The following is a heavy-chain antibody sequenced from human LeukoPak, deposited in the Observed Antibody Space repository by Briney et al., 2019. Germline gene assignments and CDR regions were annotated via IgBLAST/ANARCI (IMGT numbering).Heavy chain of an antibody. D-gene: IGHD3-22*01. V-gene: IGHV3-33*01. CDR3: ARANLYYGSSGYGYDY. CDR2: IWYDGTKK. Sequence: GGSLGLSCAASGFTFSSYGMHWVRQAPGKGLEWVAVIWYDGTKKYYVDSVEGRFTISRDNSKNTLHLQMNSLRAEDTAVYYCARANLYYGSSGYGYDYWGQGTLVTVSS. CDR1: GFTFSSYG. J-gene: IGHJ4*02.